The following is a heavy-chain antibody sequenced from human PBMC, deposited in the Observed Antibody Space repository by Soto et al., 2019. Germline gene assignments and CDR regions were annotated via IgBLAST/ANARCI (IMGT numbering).Heavy chain of an antibody. Sequence: KPSETLSLTCTVSGGSISSYYWSWIRQPPGKGLEWIGYIYYSGSTNYNPSLKSRVTISVDTSKNRFSLKLSSVTAADTAVYYCAREYYYDSSGYYPPWFDPWGQGTRVTVSS. CDR3: AREYYYDSSGYYPPWFDP. V-gene: IGHV4-59*01. D-gene: IGHD3-22*01. J-gene: IGHJ5*02. CDR1: GGSISSYY. CDR2: IYYSGST.